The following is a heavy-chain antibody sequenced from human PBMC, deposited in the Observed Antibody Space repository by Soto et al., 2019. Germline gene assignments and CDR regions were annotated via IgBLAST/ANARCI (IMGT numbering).Heavy chain of an antibody. V-gene: IGHV1-8*01. CDR1: GYTFSGYD. Sequence: QVQLVQSGAEVKKPGASVRVSCKASGYTFSGYDINWVRQATGQGLEWMGWVSPDSGSTGYAGSLQGRITMTWDRYTTTAYMELRSLTSEDSAVYYCARATELRYVEWSVYRGGNCAMDVWGQGTTVTVSS. CDR2: VSPDSGST. CDR3: ARATELRYVEWSVYRGGNCAMDV. D-gene: IGHD3-3*01. J-gene: IGHJ6*02.